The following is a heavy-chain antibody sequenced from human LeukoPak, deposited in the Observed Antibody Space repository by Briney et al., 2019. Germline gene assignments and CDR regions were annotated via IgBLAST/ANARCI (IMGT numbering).Heavy chain of an antibody. CDR1: GYTFTSYG. V-gene: IGHV1-18*01. CDR3: ARDHIVVVTAIPLDY. CDR2: ISAYNGNT. Sequence: ASVKVSCNASGYTFTSYGISWVRQAPGQGLEWMGWISAYNGNTNYAQELQGRVTMTTDTSTSTAYMELRSLRSDDTAVYYCARDHIVVVTAIPLDYWGQGTLVTVSS. D-gene: IGHD2-21*02. J-gene: IGHJ4*02.